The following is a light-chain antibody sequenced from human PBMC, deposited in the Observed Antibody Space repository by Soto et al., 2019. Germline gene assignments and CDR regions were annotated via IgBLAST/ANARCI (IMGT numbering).Light chain of an antibody. V-gene: IGKV3-11*01. CDR3: QQRSNWPPLT. CDR2: DAS. CDR1: QRVSSY. Sequence: EIVLTQSPATLSLSPGERATLSCRASQRVSSYLAWYQQKPGQAPRLLIYDASNRATGIPARFSGSGSVTDLPLKISSLEPEDFAVYYCQQRSNWPPLTFGHGTRLEIK. J-gene: IGKJ5*01.